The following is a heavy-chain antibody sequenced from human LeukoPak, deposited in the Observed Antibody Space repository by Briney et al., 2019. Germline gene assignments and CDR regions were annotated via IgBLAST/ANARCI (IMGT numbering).Heavy chain of an antibody. CDR3: AGDNDYGLR. CDR1: GGSTSSYY. CDR2: IYYSGST. Sequence: SETLSLTCTVSGGSTSSYYWSWIRQPPGKGLEWIGYIYYSGSTNYNPSLKSRVTISVDTSKNQFSLKLSSVTAADTAVYYCAGDNDYGLRWGQGTLVTVSS. V-gene: IGHV4-59*08. D-gene: IGHD4-17*01. J-gene: IGHJ4*02.